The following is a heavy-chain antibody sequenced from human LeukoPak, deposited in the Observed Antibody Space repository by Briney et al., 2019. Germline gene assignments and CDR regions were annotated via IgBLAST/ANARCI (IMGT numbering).Heavy chain of an antibody. CDR2: ISSNGGST. Sequence: GGSLRLSCAASGFTFSSYAMHWVCQAPGKGLEYVSAISSNGGSTYYANSVKGRFTISRDNSKNTLYLQMGSLRAEDMAVYYCARDPPSRGTRYFDYWGQGILVTVSS. D-gene: IGHD3-16*01. V-gene: IGHV3-64*01. CDR1: GFTFSSYA. J-gene: IGHJ4*02. CDR3: ARDPPSRGTRYFDY.